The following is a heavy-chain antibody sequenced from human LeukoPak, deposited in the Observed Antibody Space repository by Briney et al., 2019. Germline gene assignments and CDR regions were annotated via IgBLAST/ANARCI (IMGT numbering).Heavy chain of an antibody. D-gene: IGHD6-13*01. CDR3: ARVAAPSYYFDY. CDR2: IYYSGST. Sequence: SETLSLTCTVSGGSISSSSYYWGWIRQPPGEGLEWIGSIYYSGSTYYNPSLKSRVTISLDTSKNQFSLKLSSVTAADTAVYYCARVAAPSYYFDYWGQGTLVTVSS. CDR1: GGSISSSSYY. V-gene: IGHV4-39*07. J-gene: IGHJ4*02.